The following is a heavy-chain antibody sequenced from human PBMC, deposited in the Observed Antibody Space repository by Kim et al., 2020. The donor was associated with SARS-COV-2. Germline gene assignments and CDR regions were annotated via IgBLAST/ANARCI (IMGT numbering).Heavy chain of an antibody. V-gene: IGHV3-33*01. CDR3: ARDLDS. J-gene: IGHJ4*02. CDR2: DGSNK. Sequence: DGSNKYYADSVKGRFTISRDNSKNTLYLQMNSRRAEDKAVYYCARDLDSWGQGTLVTVSS.